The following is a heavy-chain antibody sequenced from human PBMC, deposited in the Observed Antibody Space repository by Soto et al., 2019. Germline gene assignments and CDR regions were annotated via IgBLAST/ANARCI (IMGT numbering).Heavy chain of an antibody. CDR3: AREDYDFWSGYYTWEYYYYGMDV. V-gene: IGHV3-30-3*01. Sequence: ESGGGVVQPGRSLRLSCAASGFTFSRYAMHWVRQAPGKGLAWVAVISYDGSNKYYADSVKGRFTISRDNSKNTLYLQMNSLRAEDTAVYYCAREDYDFWSGYYTWEYYYYGMDVWGQGTTVTVSS. J-gene: IGHJ6*02. D-gene: IGHD3-3*01. CDR2: ISYDGSNK. CDR1: GFTFSRYA.